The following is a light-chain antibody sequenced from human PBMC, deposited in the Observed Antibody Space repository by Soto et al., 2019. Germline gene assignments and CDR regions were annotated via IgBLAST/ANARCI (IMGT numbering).Light chain of an antibody. CDR2: DAS. Sequence: ETVLTQSPATLSLSPGERATLSCRASQSISSYLAWYQQKPGQAPRLLIYDASNRATGIPARFSGSGSGTDFTLTISSLEPEDFAVYYCQQRGNWPQTFGQGTKVDIK. J-gene: IGKJ1*01. CDR3: QQRGNWPQT. V-gene: IGKV3-11*01. CDR1: QSISSY.